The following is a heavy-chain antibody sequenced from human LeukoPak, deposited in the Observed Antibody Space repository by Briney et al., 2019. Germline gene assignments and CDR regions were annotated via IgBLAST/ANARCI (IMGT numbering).Heavy chain of an antibody. Sequence: WVKLSCKASGGTFSSYAISWVRQAPGQGLEWVGGIIPIFGTAKYAQKFQGRVTITADESTCTAYMELSSLRSEDTAVYYCARDSPPALYCSGGSCYQAYDAFDIWGQGTMVTVSS. CDR3: ARDSPPALYCSGGSCYQAYDAFDI. CDR1: GGTFSSYA. D-gene: IGHD2-15*01. J-gene: IGHJ3*02. CDR2: IIPIFGTA. V-gene: IGHV1-69*01.